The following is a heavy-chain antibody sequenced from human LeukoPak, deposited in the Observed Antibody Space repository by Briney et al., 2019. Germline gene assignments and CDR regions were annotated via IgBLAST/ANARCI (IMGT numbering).Heavy chain of an antibody. CDR1: GCTFSSYS. CDR2: ISSSSSYI. D-gene: IGHD1-26*01. CDR3: ARGSSHAFDI. Sequence: GGSLRLSCAASGCTFSSYSMNWVRQAPGKGLEGVSSISSSSSYIYYADSVKGRFTISRDNAKNSLYLQMNSLRAEDTAVYYSARGSSHAFDIWGQGTMVTVSS. V-gene: IGHV3-21*01. J-gene: IGHJ3*02.